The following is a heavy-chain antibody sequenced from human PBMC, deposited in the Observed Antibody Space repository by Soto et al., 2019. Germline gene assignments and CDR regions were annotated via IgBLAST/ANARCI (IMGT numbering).Heavy chain of an antibody. Sequence: QVQLQESGPGLVRPSETLSLTCTVSGGSISSYRWSWIRQPAGKGLEWIGHLSNYGNTHYNPSLKSRVTVSVDTSRNQFFLTLRSVTAADSAVYHCGRESGETWDYEASWGQGTPVTVSS. CDR3: GRESGETWDYEAS. CDR2: LSNYGNT. V-gene: IGHV4-4*07. D-gene: IGHD1-7*01. J-gene: IGHJ5*02. CDR1: GGSISSYR.